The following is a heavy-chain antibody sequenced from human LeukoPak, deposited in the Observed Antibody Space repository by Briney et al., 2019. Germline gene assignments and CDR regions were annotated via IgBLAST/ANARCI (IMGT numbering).Heavy chain of an antibody. D-gene: IGHD3-3*01. J-gene: IGHJ4*02. CDR2: ISVSGGST. V-gene: IGHV3-23*01. Sequence: GGSLRLSCAASGFTFSSYAMSWVRQAPGKGLEWVSGISVSGGSTCYADSVKGRFTISRDNSKNTVYLQMNSLRADDTAVHYCAKADFCRGGTCYDFDYWGQGTLISVSS. CDR3: AKADFCRGGTCYDFDY. CDR1: GFTFSSYA.